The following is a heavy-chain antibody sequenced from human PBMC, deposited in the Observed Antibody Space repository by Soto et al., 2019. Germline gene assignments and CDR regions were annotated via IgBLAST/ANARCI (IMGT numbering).Heavy chain of an antibody. V-gene: IGHV5-51*01. J-gene: IGHJ3*02. CDR2: IYPGDSDT. CDR1: GYSFTSYW. Sequence: GESLKISCKGSGYSFTSYWIGWVRQMPGKGLEWMGIIYPGDSDTRYSPSFQGQVTISADKSISTAYLQWSSLKASDTAMYYCARLKGAARIHDAFDIWGQGTMVTVSS. D-gene: IGHD6-6*01. CDR3: ARLKGAARIHDAFDI.